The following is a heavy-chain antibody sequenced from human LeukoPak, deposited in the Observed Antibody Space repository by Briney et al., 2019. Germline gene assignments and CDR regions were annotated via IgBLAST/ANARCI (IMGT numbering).Heavy chain of an antibody. Sequence: SVKVSRQPSGHIFTNHYIHWVRQPPSQGLEWMGIINHSSCNTNYPQKLQDRVTITIHTSTSTVYMKLSSLRSEDTAVYYSARYPGIAAAGTIMYYGMDVWGQGTTVTVSS. CDR3: ARYPGIAAAGTIMYYGMDV. J-gene: IGHJ6*02. D-gene: IGHD6-13*01. V-gene: IGHV1-46*01. CDR2: INHSSCNT. CDR1: GHIFTNHY.